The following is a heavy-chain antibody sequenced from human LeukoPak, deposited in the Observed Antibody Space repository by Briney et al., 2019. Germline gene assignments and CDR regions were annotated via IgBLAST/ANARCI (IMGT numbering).Heavy chain of an antibody. V-gene: IGHV3-7*01. CDR2: IKPDGSDT. D-gene: IGHD3-16*01. J-gene: IGHJ3*01. Sequence: PGGSLRLSCAASGFTFSSHWMTWVRQAPGKGLEWMANIKPDGSDTYYVNSVKGRLSISRDNSKNSLYLQMNSLRAEDTAVYYCARDPGVSNWGAFDVWGQGTMVTVSS. CDR1: GFTFSSHW. CDR3: ARDPGVSNWGAFDV.